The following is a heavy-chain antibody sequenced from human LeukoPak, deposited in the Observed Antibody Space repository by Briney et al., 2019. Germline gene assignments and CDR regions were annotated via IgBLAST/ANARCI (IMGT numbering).Heavy chain of an antibody. D-gene: IGHD2-2*01. CDR2: IKEDGSGK. Sequence: GGSLRLSCVASGFTFSSYWMSWVRQAPGKGLEWVANIKEDGSGKYYVDSVKGRFTISRDNAKNSLYLQMSSLRAEDTAVYYGAREMPPGDYFHYWGQGTLVTVSS. CDR1: GFTFSSYW. CDR3: AREMPPGDYFHY. J-gene: IGHJ4*02. V-gene: IGHV3-7*05.